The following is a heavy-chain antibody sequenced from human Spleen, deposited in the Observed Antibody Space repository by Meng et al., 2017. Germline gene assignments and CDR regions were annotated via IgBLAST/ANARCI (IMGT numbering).Heavy chain of an antibody. CDR2: LSANAGNP. CDR1: HFTFTSYA. J-gene: IGHJ4*02. V-gene: IGHV7-4-1*02. CDR3: ARDLTGNYGVEY. D-gene: IGHD1-7*01. Sequence: QVQLVQSGFGLKKTGASVTFHCKSSHFTFTSYAINWVRQAPGQGLEWMGWLSANAGNPTYAPGFPGRFVVSLDISATTAYLQISSLKAEDTAVYYCARDLTGNYGVEYWGQGTLVTVSS.